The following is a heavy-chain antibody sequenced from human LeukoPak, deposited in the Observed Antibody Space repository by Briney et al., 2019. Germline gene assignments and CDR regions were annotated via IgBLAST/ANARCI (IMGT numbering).Heavy chain of an antibody. CDR2: ISPSGGST. V-gene: IGHV1-46*01. J-gene: IGHJ3*02. CDR3: ARVTNSYPGAFDI. CDR1: GYTFTSNY. D-gene: IGHD2-8*01. Sequence: ASVKVSCKAFGYTFTSNYMHWVRQAPGQGPEWMGVISPSGGSTTYAQKFQGRVTLTRDMSTSTDYLELSSLRSEDTAVYYCARVTNSYPGAFDIWGQGTMVTVSS.